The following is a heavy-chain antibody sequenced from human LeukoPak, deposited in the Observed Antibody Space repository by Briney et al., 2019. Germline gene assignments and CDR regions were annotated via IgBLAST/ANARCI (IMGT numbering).Heavy chain of an antibody. Sequence: GRSLRLPCAASGFTFRSYWMSCARQAPGQGLEWVANIKQDGSEKHYVDSVKGRFTISRDNAKNSLYLQMNSLRAEDTAVYYCAQDYYGSGGQGTLVTVSS. CDR1: GFTFRSYW. CDR3: AQDYYGS. D-gene: IGHD3-10*01. V-gene: IGHV3-7*01. CDR2: IKQDGSEK. J-gene: IGHJ4*02.